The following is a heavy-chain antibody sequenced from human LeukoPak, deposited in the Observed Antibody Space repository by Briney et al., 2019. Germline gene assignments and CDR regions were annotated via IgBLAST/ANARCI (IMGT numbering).Heavy chain of an antibody. J-gene: IGHJ4*02. CDR2: TYYRSNWYN. V-gene: IGHV6-1*01. Sequence: SQTLSLTCAISGDSVSSNSAAWNWIRQSPSRGLEWLGRTYYRSNWYNDYAVSVKSRITINPDTSKNQFSLQPNSVTPEDTAVYYCARGEEYSSGWSFDYWGQGTLVTVSS. D-gene: IGHD6-19*01. CDR3: ARGEEYSSGWSFDY. CDR1: GDSVSSNSAA.